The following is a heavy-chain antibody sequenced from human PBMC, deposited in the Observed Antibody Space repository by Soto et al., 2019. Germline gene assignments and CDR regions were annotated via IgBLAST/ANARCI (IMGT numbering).Heavy chain of an antibody. Sequence: QPGGSLRLSCAASGFTFSSYSMNWVRQAPGKGLEWVSYISSNGSTTYYADPVKGRFTISRDNAKNTLYLQMNSLKTEDTAVYYCTTDNLTPSITMVRGGDVYHYYYGMDVWGQGTTVTISS. CDR2: ISSNGSTT. D-gene: IGHD3-10*01. CDR3: TTDNLTPSITMVRGGDVYHYYYGMDV. J-gene: IGHJ6*02. V-gene: IGHV3-48*01. CDR1: GFTFSSYS.